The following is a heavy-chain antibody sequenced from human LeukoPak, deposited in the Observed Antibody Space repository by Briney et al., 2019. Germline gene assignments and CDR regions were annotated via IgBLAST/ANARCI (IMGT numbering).Heavy chain of an antibody. J-gene: IGHJ4*02. CDR1: GFTFSSYW. CDR3: ARDLLRVGLNRIAAASNSIDY. D-gene: IGHD6-13*01. V-gene: IGHV3-21*01. CDR2: ISSSSSYI. Sequence: PGGSLRLSCAASGFTFSSYWMNWVRQAPGKGLEWVSSISSSSSYIYYADSVKGRFTISRDNAKNSLYLQMNSLRAEDTAVYYCARDLLRVGLNRIAAASNSIDYWGQGTLVTVSS.